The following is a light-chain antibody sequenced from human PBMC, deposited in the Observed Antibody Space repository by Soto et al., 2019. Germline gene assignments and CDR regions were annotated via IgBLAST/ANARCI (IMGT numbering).Light chain of an antibody. V-gene: IGKV3-15*01. Sequence: EIGMTQSPATLSVSPGERATLSCRASQSVSSNLAWYQQKPGQAPRLLIYGASTRATGIPARFSGSGSGTEFTLTISSLQCEDFAVYYGQQYNNWPYTFGQGTKLELK. CDR2: GAS. CDR1: QSVSSN. CDR3: QQYNNWPYT. J-gene: IGKJ2*01.